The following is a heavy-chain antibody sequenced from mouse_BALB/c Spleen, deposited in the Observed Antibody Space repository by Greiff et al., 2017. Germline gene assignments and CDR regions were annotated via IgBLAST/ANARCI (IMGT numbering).Heavy chain of an antibody. Sequence: VQLQQSGAELVKPGASVKLSCTASGFNIKDTYMHWVKQRPEQGLEWIGRIDPANGNTKYDPKFQGKATITADTSSNTAYLQLSSLTSEDTAVYYCARSGGNCEYAMDYWGQGTSVTVSS. J-gene: IGHJ4*01. D-gene: IGHD2-1*01. CDR2: IDPANGNT. V-gene: IGHV14-3*02. CDR3: ARSGGNCEYAMDY. CDR1: GFNIKDTY.